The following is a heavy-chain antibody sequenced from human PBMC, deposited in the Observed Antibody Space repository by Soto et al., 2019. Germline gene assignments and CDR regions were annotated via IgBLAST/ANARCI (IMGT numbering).Heavy chain of an antibody. CDR1: GFTFSSYW. CDR2: IKQDGSEK. V-gene: IGHV3-7*01. Sequence: GGSLRLSCAASGFTFSSYWMSWVRQAPGEGLEWVANIKQDGSEKYYVDSVKGRFTISRDNAKNSLYLQMNSLRAEDTAVYYCARDQSRFGELLGNLFDPCGQRTLVTVSS. J-gene: IGHJ5*02. CDR3: ARDQSRFGELLGNLFDP. D-gene: IGHD3-10*01.